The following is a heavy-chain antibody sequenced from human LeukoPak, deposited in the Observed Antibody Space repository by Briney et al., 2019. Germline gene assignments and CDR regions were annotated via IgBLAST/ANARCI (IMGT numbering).Heavy chain of an antibody. J-gene: IGHJ4*02. CDR3: AKSTTGYSSRGYFFEY. CDR1: GFTFTTYA. Sequence: PGGSLRLSCAASGFTFTTYAMNWVRQAPGKGLEWVSSITSGGSTYYAESVKGRFTISRDNSEDTLYLHMNSLRAEDTAVYFCAKSTTGYSSRGYFFEYWGQGTLVTVSS. D-gene: IGHD5-12*01. CDR2: ITSGGST. V-gene: IGHV3-23*01.